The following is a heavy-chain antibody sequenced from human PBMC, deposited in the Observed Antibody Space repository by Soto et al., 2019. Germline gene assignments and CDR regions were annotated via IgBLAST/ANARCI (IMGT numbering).Heavy chain of an antibody. Sequence: SVKVSFKASRYTFTSYTVSWVRQAPGQGLEWVGWIGPSSGNTDSARNLQGRVTMTTDTSTSTAYMELRSLRSDDTAVYYCARDTGNFFDYWGQGTLVTVSS. CDR1: RYTFTSYT. J-gene: IGHJ4*02. CDR3: ARDTGNFFDY. CDR2: IGPSSGNT. V-gene: IGHV1-18*01.